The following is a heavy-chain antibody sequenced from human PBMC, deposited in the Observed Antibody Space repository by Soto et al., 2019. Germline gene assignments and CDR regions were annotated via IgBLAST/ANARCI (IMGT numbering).Heavy chain of an antibody. V-gene: IGHV3-23*01. CDR2: ISGSGGST. Sequence: PEGSLRLSCAASGFTFSSYAVSWVRQAPGKGLEWVSAISGSGGSTYYADSVKGRFTISRDNSKNTLYLQMNSLRAEDTAVYYCAYSSTPFDYWGQGTLVTVSS. J-gene: IGHJ4*02. CDR1: GFTFSSYA. CDR3: AYSSTPFDY. D-gene: IGHD6-13*01.